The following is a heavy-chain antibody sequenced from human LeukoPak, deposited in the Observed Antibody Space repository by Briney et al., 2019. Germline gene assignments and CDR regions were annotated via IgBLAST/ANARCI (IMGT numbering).Heavy chain of an antibody. V-gene: IGHV4-59*01. Sequence: SETLSLTCTVSGGSISSYYWSWIRQPPGKGLEWIGYIYYSGSTNYNPSLKSRVTISVDTSKNQFSLRLSSVTAADTAVYYCARDRGYYGSGSYYHVFDYWGQGTLVTVSS. J-gene: IGHJ4*02. CDR2: IYYSGST. D-gene: IGHD3-10*01. CDR1: GGSISSYY. CDR3: ARDRGYYGSGSYYHVFDY.